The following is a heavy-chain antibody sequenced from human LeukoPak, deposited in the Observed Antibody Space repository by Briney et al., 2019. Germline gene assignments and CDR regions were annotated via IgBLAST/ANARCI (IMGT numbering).Heavy chain of an antibody. Sequence: PSETLSLTCTVSDGSISNYYWSWIRQPPGKGLEWMGYTYYRGSTNYNPSLKRRVTISIDTSQNQVSLKLSSVTAADTAVYYCASLGGTYDYWGQGTLVTVSS. CDR1: DGSISNYY. D-gene: IGHD1-26*01. CDR3: ASLGGTYDY. J-gene: IGHJ4*02. CDR2: TYYRGST. V-gene: IGHV4-59*08.